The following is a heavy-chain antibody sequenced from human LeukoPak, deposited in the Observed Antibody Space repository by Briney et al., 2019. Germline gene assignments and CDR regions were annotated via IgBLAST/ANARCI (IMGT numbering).Heavy chain of an antibody. Sequence: PGGSLRLSCAASGFTFSSYEMNWVRQAPGKGLEWVSYISSSGSTIYYADSVKGRFTISRDNAKNSVYLQMNSLRAEDTAVYYCARVPYDCSSTSCYPNWFDPWGQGTLVTVSS. CDR1: GFTFSSYE. CDR2: ISSSGSTI. D-gene: IGHD2-2*01. CDR3: ARVPYDCSSTSCYPNWFDP. J-gene: IGHJ5*02. V-gene: IGHV3-48*03.